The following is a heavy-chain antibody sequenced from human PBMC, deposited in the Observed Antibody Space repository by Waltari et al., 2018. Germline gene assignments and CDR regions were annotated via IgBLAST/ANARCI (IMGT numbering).Heavy chain of an antibody. CDR2: INHSGST. Sequence: QVQLQQWGAGLLKPSETLSLTCAVYGGSFGGYYWSWIRQPPGKGLEWIGEINHSGSTNYNPSLKSRVTISVDTSKNQFSLKLSSVTAADTAVYYCARGTGSWWGQGTLVTVSS. V-gene: IGHV4-34*01. CDR1: GGSFGGYY. J-gene: IGHJ4*02. CDR3: ARGTGSW.